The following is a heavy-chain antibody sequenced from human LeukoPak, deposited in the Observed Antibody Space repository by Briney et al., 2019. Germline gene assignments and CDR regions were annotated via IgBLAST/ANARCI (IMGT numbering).Heavy chain of an antibody. Sequence: SETLSLTCTVSGGSISSYHWSWIRQPPGKGLEWIGYVYYSGITNYNPSLKSRVTISVDTSKNQFSLKLNSVTAADTAEYYCARHAVSMAGMVNWFDPWGQGTLVTVSS. CDR3: ARHAVSMAGMVNWFDP. CDR2: VYYSGIT. J-gene: IGHJ5*02. CDR1: GGSISSYH. D-gene: IGHD6-19*01. V-gene: IGHV4-59*08.